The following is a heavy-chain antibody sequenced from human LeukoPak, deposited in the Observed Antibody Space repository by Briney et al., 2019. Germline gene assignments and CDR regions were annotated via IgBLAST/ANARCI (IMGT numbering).Heavy chain of an antibody. V-gene: IGHV1-3*01. J-gene: IGHJ6*03. D-gene: IGHD6-13*01. Sequence: ASVKVSCKASGYTFTSYAMHWVRQAPGQRLEWMGWINAGNGNTKYSQKFQGRVTITTDESTSTAYMELSSLRSEDTAVYFCARARITAAGTGMVSGPSLLYFYYMDVWGKGTTVTVSS. CDR1: GYTFTSYA. CDR2: INAGNGNT. CDR3: ARARITAAGTGMVSGPSLLYFYYMDV.